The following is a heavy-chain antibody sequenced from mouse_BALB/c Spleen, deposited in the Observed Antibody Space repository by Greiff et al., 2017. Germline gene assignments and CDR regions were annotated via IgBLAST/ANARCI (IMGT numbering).Heavy chain of an antibody. Sequence: LQESGPELVKPGASVKISCKASGYAFSSSWMNWVKQRPGQGLEWIGRIYPGDGDTNYNGKFKGKATLTADKSSSTAYMQLSSLTSVDSAVYFCARGTGTYFDYWGQGTTLTVSS. CDR2: IYPGDGDT. D-gene: IGHD4-1*01. V-gene: IGHV1-82*01. J-gene: IGHJ2*01. CDR3: ARGTGTYFDY. CDR1: GYAFSSSW.